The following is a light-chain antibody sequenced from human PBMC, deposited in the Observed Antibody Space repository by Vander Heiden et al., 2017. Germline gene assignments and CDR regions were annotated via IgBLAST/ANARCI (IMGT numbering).Light chain of an antibody. V-gene: IGLV1-44*01. CDR2: TND. J-gene: IGLJ2*01. Sequence: QSVLTPPPSASGTPGPRVTISCSGSSANIGTNFVSWYQQVPGTAPKLVMYTNDLRPSGVPGRFSGSKSGTSASLAISGLQSEDEADYYCATWDDSLNHPVFGGGTKLTVL. CDR1: SANIGTNF. CDR3: ATWDDSLNHPV.